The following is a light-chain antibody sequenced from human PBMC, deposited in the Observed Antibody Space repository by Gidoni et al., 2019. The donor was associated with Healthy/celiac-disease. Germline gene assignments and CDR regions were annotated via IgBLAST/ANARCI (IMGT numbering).Light chain of an antibody. CDR3: QPRSNWPIT. CDR2: DAS. V-gene: IGKV3-11*01. CDR1: QSVSSY. J-gene: IGKJ5*01. Sequence: IVLTQSPATLSLSPGERATLSCRASQSVSSYLAWYQQKPGQAPRLLIYDASNRATGIPARFSGSGSGTDFTLTISSLEPEDFAVYYCQPRSNWPITFGQGTRLEIK.